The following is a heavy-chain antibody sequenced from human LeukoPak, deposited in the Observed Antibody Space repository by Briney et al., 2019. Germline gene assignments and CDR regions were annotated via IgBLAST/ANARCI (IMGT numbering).Heavy chain of an antibody. D-gene: IGHD3-10*01. CDR3: ARWRTGGSGIFKFDY. J-gene: IGHJ4*02. V-gene: IGHV5-51*01. CDR1: GYSFTSYW. CDR2: IDRGDSDT. Sequence: GESLKISCKGSGYSFTSYWIGWMRQMPGKGLEWMGIIDRGDSDTRYSPSFQGQVTISADKSITTAYLQWSSLKASDTAIYYCARWRTGGSGIFKFDYWGQGTLVTVSS.